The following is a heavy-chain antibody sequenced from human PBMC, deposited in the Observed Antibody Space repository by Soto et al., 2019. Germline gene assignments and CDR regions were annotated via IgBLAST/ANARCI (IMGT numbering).Heavy chain of an antibody. CDR1: GFTFSTYA. CDR3: AKDPIVGPDHYFNH. D-gene: IGHD2-21*01. V-gene: IGHV3-23*01. Sequence: EESLRLSCAASGFTFSTYAMSWVRQAPGKGLEWVSAISGSGSSSTYYADSVKGRFTISRDNSKNTLYLQMNSLRAEDTAVYYCAKDPIVGPDHYFNHWGQGTLVTVSS. CDR2: ISGSGSSST. J-gene: IGHJ1*01.